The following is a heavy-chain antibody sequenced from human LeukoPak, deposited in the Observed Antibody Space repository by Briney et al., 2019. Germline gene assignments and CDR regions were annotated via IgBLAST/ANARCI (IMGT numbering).Heavy chain of an antibody. V-gene: IGHV4-34*01. CDR1: GGSISSYY. CDR3: ARGAYYYDSSGYYLYYYGMDV. D-gene: IGHD3-22*01. Sequence: SETLSLTCTVSGGSISSYYWSWIRQPPGKGLEWIGEINHSGSTNYNPSLKSRVTISVDTSKNQFSLKLSSVTAADTAVYYCARGAYYYDSSGYYLYYYGMDVWGQGTTVTVSS. CDR2: INHSGST. J-gene: IGHJ6*02.